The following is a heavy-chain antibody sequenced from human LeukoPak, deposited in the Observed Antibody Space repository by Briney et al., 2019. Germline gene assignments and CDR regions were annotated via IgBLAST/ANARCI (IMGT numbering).Heavy chain of an antibody. CDR1: GGTFTSYA. J-gene: IGHJ5*02. CDR3: ARGGLRYFDWLYG. V-gene: IGHV1-69*13. CDR2: IIPIFGTA. D-gene: IGHD3-9*01. Sequence: SVKVSCKASGGTFTSYAISWVRQAPGQGLEWMGGIIPIFGTANYAQKFQGRVTITADESTSTAYMELSSLGSEDTAVYYCARGGLRYFDWLYGWGQGTLVTVSS.